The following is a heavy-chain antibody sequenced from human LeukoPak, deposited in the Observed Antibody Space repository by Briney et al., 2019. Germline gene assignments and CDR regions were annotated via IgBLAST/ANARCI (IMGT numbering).Heavy chain of an antibody. Sequence: SQTLSLTCTVSGGSISSGGYYWSWIRQHPGKGLEWIGYIYYSGSTYYNPSLKSRVTISVDTSKNQFSLKLSSVTAADTAVYYCARERGWSILSMDVWGQGTTVTVSS. J-gene: IGHJ6*02. V-gene: IGHV4-31*03. CDR1: GGSISSGGYY. CDR3: ARERGWSILSMDV. D-gene: IGHD2-21*01. CDR2: IYYSGST.